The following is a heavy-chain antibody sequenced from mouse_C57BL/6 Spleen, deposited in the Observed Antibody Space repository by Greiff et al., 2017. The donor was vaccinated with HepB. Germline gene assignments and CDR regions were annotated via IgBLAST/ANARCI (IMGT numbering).Heavy chain of an antibody. Sequence: QVQLQQPGTELVKPGASVKLSCKASGYTFTSYWMHWVKQRPGQGLEWIGNINPSNGGTNYNEKFKSKATLTVDKSSSTAYMQLSSLTSEDSAVYYCARAGYGYEGLYYAMDYWGQGTSVTVSS. V-gene: IGHV1-53*01. CDR3: ARAGYGYEGLYYAMDY. D-gene: IGHD2-2*01. CDR1: GYTFTSYW. CDR2: INPSNGGT. J-gene: IGHJ4*01.